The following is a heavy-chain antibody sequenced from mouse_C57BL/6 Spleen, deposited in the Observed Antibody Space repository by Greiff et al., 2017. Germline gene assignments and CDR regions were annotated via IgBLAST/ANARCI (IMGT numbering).Heavy chain of an antibody. D-gene: IGHD2-14*01. CDR2: IHPNSGST. Sequence: QVQLQQPGAELVKPGASVKLSCKASGYTFNSYWMHWVKQRPGQGLEWIGMIHPNSGSTNDNEKFKSKATLTVDKTHSTDYMQLSSLTSEDSAVYYCALCLYRKVAMYYWGQGASVTVAS. J-gene: IGHJ4*01. CDR1: GYTFNSYW. CDR3: ALCLYRKVAMYY. V-gene: IGHV1-64*01.